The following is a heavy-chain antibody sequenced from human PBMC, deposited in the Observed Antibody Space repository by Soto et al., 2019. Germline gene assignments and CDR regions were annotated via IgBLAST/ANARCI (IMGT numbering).Heavy chain of an antibody. CDR2: ISGGGGST. D-gene: IGHD6-13*01. V-gene: IGHV3-23*01. Sequence: PGGSLRLSCAASGFAFSSYAMTWVRQAPGKGLEWVSAISGGGGSTYYADSVQGRFTISRDNSKNTLYLQMNSLRAEDTAVYYCAYSGTPFDYWGQGTLVTVSS. CDR1: GFAFSSYA. CDR3: AYSGTPFDY. J-gene: IGHJ4*02.